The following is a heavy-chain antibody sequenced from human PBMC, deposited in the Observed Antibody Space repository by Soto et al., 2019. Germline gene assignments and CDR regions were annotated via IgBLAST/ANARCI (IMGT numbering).Heavy chain of an antibody. V-gene: IGHV3-21*01. J-gene: IGHJ6*02. CDR1: GFTFSSYN. Sequence: GGSLRLSCAASGFTFSSYNMNWVRQAPGKGLEWVSSISSSSSYIYYADSVKGRFTISRDNAKNSLYLQMNSLRAEDTAVYYCARVVDYYDPYYHYGMDVWGQGTTVTVSS. D-gene: IGHD3-22*01. CDR2: ISSSSSYI. CDR3: ARVVDYYDPYYHYGMDV.